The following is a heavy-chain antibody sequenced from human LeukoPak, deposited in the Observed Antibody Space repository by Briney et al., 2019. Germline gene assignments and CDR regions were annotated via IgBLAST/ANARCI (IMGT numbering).Heavy chain of an antibody. CDR1: GYTFTVYY. D-gene: IGHD3-22*01. J-gene: IGHJ4*02. Sequence: GASVKLSCKASGYTFTVYYMHWVRQAPGQGLEGMGWINPNSGGTNYAQKFQARVTMTRDTSISTAYMELSRLRSDDTAVYYCASSDYYDSSGPDYWGQGTLVTVSS. CDR2: INPNSGGT. V-gene: IGHV1-2*02. CDR3: ASSDYYDSSGPDY.